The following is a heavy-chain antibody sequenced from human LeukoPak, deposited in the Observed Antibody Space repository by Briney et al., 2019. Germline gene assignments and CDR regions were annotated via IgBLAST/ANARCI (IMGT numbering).Heavy chain of an antibody. V-gene: IGHV1-18*01. J-gene: IGHJ4*02. CDR2: INTYNGDT. Sequence: ASVMVSCKASGYTFTSYGISWVRQAPGQGLEWMGWINTYNGDTNYIQKFQGGVTVTTDTSTTTAYMELRSLRSDDTAVYYCARRGLDYWGQGTLVTVSS. D-gene: IGHD3-16*01. CDR1: GYTFTSYG. CDR3: ARRGLDY.